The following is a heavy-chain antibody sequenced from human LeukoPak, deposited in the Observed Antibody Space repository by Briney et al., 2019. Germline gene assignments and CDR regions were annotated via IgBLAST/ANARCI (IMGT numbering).Heavy chain of an antibody. CDR3: TRDQTPYY. Sequence: PGGSLRLSCAASGFTVSSYYMTWVRQAPGKGLEWVGFIRSKAYGGTTEYAASVKGRFTISRDDSKSIAYLQMNSLKTEDTAVYYCTRDQTPYYWGQGTLVTVSS. J-gene: IGHJ4*02. CDR1: GFTVSSYY. CDR2: IRSKAYGGTT. V-gene: IGHV3-49*04.